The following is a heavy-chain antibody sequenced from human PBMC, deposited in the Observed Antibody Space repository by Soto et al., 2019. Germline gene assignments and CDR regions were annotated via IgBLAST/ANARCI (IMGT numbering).Heavy chain of an antibody. D-gene: IGHD3-10*01. V-gene: IGHV1-69*13. CDR1: GGTFSSYA. J-gene: IGHJ5*02. Sequence: SVKVSCKASGGTFSSYAISWVRQAPGQGLEWMGGIIPIFGTANYAQKFQGRVTITADESTSTAYMELSSLRSEDTAVYYCAGRPKIYNPGGPEFDPWGQGTLVTVSS. CDR3: AGRPKIYNPGGPEFDP. CDR2: IIPIFGTA.